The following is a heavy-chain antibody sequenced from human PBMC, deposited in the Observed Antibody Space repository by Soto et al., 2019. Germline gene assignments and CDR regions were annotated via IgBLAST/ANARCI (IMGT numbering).Heavy chain of an antibody. Sequence: SETLSLTCAVCGGSFSGYYCSWIRQPPGKGLEWIGEINHSGSTNYNPSLKSRVTISVDTSKNQFSLKLSSVTAADTAVYYCALEGVRGVMGGFDYWGQGTLVTVSS. CDR2: INHSGST. J-gene: IGHJ4*02. CDR3: ALEGVRGVMGGFDY. D-gene: IGHD3-10*01. V-gene: IGHV4-34*01. CDR1: GGSFSGYY.